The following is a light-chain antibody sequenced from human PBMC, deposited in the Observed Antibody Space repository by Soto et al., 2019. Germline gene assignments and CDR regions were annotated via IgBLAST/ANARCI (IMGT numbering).Light chain of an antibody. J-gene: IGKJ4*01. CDR1: QGISSY. CDR3: QQYYSDPLT. Sequence: AIRMTQSPSSFSASTGDRVTITCRASQGISSYLAWYQQKPGKAPKLLIYAASTLQSGVPSRFSGSGSGTYFTRTISCLQSEDFATYYCQQYYSDPLTFGGGTKVEIK. V-gene: IGKV1-8*01. CDR2: AAS.